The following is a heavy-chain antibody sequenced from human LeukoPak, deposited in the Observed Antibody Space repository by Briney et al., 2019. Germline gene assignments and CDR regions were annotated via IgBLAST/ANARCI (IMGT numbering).Heavy chain of an antibody. D-gene: IGHD3-10*01. Sequence: GGSLRLSCAASGYTISNYWMSCVRQAPEKGVEWVANIKQGGSEKKYVDSVKGRFSISRDNAKNSLYLQVYSLRVEDTAGYVCARWYGGSGSWVLDVGGEGTTVTVFS. V-gene: IGHV3-7*04. J-gene: IGHJ6*04. CDR2: IKQGGSEK. CDR3: ARWYGGSGSWVLDV. CDR1: GYTISNYW.